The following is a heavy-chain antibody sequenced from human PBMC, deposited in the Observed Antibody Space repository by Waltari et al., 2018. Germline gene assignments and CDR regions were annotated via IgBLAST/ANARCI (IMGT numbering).Heavy chain of an antibody. V-gene: IGHV4-4*02. CDR1: GDSLSNNFF. Sequence: QVQLQASGPGLVKPSGTLSPTCTVAGDSLSNNFFWSWVRQSPGKGLEWIGQVHQSGRSNYNPSLESRVTVSMDTSKNQFSLKMTSVTAADTAIYYCASDRGRGLYLDSWGQGTLVTVSP. D-gene: IGHD2-15*01. CDR3: ASDRGRGLYLDS. J-gene: IGHJ4*02. CDR2: VHQSGRS.